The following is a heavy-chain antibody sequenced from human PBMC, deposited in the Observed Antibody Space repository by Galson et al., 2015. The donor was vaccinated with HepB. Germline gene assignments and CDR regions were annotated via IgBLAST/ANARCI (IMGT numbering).Heavy chain of an antibody. CDR3: ARDLGIAAAGTTFDY. V-gene: IGHV3-21*01. J-gene: IGHJ4*02. CDR1: GFTFSSYS. Sequence: SLRLSCAASGFTFSSYSMNWVRQAPGKGLEWVSSISSSSSYIYYADSVKGRFTISRDNAKNSLYLQMNSLRAEDTAVYYCARDLGIAAAGTTFDYWGQGTLVTVSS. CDR2: ISSSSSYI. D-gene: IGHD6-13*01.